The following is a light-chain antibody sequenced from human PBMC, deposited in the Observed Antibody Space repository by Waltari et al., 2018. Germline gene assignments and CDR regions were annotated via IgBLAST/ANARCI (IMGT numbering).Light chain of an antibody. V-gene: IGKV4-1*01. CDR1: QSLLFASNNKNY. CDR3: QQYFTTPRA. CDR2: WAS. J-gene: IGKJ1*01. Sequence: DIVMTQSPDSLAVSLGERATVHCRSSQSLLFASNNKNYLAWYQQKPGQPPKLLIYWASTRDSGVPNRFSGSGSGTDVTLTISGLQAEDVGVYYCQQYFTTPRAFGQGTKVEIK.